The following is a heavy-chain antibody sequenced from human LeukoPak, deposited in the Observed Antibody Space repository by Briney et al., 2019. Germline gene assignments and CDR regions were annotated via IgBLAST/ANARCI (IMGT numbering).Heavy chain of an antibody. D-gene: IGHD3-22*01. CDR3: ARWSSGYYDAIDI. CDR1: GGSIYSTNYY. CDR2: IYYLGSP. J-gene: IGHJ3*02. V-gene: IGHV4-39*07. Sequence: SETLSLTCIVSGGSIYSTNYYWGWIRQPPGKGLEWIGTIYYLGSPYYNPSLKSRLTISMDTSKNQFSLKLSSVTAADTAVYYCARWSSGYYDAIDIWGQGTMVTISS.